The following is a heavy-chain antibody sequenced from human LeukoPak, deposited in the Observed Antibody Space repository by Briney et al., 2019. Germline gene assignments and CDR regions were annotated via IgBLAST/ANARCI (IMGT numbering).Heavy chain of an antibody. V-gene: IGHV4-4*07. D-gene: IGHD4-17*01. Sequence: SETLSLTCTVSGGSISSYYWSWIRQPAGKGLEWIGRIYTSGSTNYNPSLNSRVTMSVDTSKNQFSLNLTSVTAADTAVFYCARENGDYYRAFDTWGQGTMVTVSS. CDR1: GGSISSYY. CDR2: IYTSGST. CDR3: ARENGDYYRAFDT. J-gene: IGHJ3*02.